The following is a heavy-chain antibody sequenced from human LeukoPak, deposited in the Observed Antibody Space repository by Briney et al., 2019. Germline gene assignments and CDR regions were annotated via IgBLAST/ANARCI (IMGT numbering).Heavy chain of an antibody. Sequence: SETLSLTCTVSGGSISSGGYYWSWFRQHPGKGLEWIGYIYYSGSTYYNPSLKSRVTISVDTSKNQFSLKLSSVTAADTAVYYCARGVSGTLRESWDIWGQGTMVTVSS. CDR2: IYYSGST. D-gene: IGHD3-3*01. CDR1: GGSISSGGYY. CDR3: ARGVSGTLRESWDI. V-gene: IGHV4-31*03. J-gene: IGHJ3*02.